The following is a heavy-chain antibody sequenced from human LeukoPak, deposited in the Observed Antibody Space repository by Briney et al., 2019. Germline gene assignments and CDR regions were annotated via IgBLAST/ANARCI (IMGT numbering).Heavy chain of an antibody. CDR3: ARGLHDRSWYGAH. J-gene: IGHJ4*02. D-gene: IGHD6-13*01. CDR2: LPPDGSYQ. V-gene: IGHV3-30*04. Sequence: GGSLRLSYAASGFTFSDYTMQWVRQAPGKGLEWVALLPPDGSYQYYADSLKGRFTISRDNFKNALYLQMNSLRLEDTAVYYCARGLHDRSWYGAHWGQGTLLSVSS. CDR1: GFTFSDYT.